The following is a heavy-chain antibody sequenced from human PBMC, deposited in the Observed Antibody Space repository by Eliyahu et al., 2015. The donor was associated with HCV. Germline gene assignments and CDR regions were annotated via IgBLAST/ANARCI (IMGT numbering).Heavy chain of an antibody. CDR3: ARIWGRTVDY. V-gene: IGHV3-64*01. Sequence: EVQLVESGGGLVQPGGSLXLSCAASGFTFSSYAMHWVRQAPGKGLEYVSLISSNGGSTYYANSVKGRFTISRDNSKDTLYLHMGSLRVEDMAVYYCARIWGRTVDYWGQGTLVTVSS. CDR1: GFTFSSYA. J-gene: IGHJ4*02. CDR2: ISSNGGST. D-gene: IGHD3-10*01.